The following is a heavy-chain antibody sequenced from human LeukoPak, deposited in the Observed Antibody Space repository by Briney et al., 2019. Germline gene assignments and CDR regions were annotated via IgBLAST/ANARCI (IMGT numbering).Heavy chain of an antibody. Sequence: SETLSLTCTVSGSSITSGYYWGWIRQPPGKGLEWIGYIYYSGSTNYNPSLKSRVTISVDTSKNQFSLKLSSVTAADTAVYYCARGYVDTAMVTWFDPXXXGTLVTVSS. CDR1: GSSITSGYY. CDR3: ARGYVDTAMVTWFDP. D-gene: IGHD5-18*01. CDR2: IYYSGST. V-gene: IGHV4-61*01. J-gene: IGHJ5*02.